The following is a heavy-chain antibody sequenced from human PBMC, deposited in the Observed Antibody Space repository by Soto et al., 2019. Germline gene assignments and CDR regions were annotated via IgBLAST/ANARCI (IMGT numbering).Heavy chain of an antibody. CDR2: IYYSGNT. Sequence: PSETLSLTCTVSGGSVSSGSYYWSWIRQAPGRGLECIGYIYYSGNTNYKPSLKSRVTLSVDTSKNQFSLQLKSVTAADTALYYCARFSGSYYYAMDVWGQGSTVTVSS. V-gene: IGHV4-61*01. CDR3: ARFSGSYYYAMDV. J-gene: IGHJ6*02. CDR1: GGSVSSGSYY. D-gene: IGHD6-19*01.